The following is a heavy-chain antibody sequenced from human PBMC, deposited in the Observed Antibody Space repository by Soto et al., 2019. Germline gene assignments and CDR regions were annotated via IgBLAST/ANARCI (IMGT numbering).Heavy chain of an antibody. CDR2: IIPIFGTA. CDR3: ARLDGSYCGGDCYSYWYFDL. CDR1: GGTFSSYA. Sequence: SVKVSCKASGGTFSSYAISWVRQAPGQGLEWMGGIIPIFGTANYAQKFQGRVTITADESTSTAYRELSSLRSEDTAVYYCARLDGSYCGGDCYSYWYFDLWGRGTLVTVSS. V-gene: IGHV1-69*13. D-gene: IGHD2-21*02. J-gene: IGHJ2*01.